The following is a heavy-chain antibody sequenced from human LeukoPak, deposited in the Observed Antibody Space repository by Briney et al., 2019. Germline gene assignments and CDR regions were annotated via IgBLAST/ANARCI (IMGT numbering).Heavy chain of an antibody. J-gene: IGHJ4*02. V-gene: IGHV3-11*01. CDR3: ARGKYSFDY. CDR1: GFTFSDSY. CDR2: ISSSGSTI. Sequence: PGGTLRLSCAASGFTFSDSYMSWIRQAPGKGLEYISYISSSGSTIYYADSVKGRFTLSRDNAKNSLSLEMNSLRAEDTAVYYCARGKYSFDYWGQGTLVTVSS.